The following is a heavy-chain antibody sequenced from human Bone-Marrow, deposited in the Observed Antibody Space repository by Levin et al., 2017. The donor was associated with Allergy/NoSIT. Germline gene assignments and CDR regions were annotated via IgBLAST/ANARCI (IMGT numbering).Heavy chain of an antibody. V-gene: IGHV4-31*03. CDR1: GDSISSGDYY. CDR3: AGGIKVGRSWNYGWFDP. J-gene: IGHJ5*02. D-gene: IGHD1-7*01. CDR2: IYYTGST. Sequence: LRLSCTVSGDSISSGDYYCNWIRQHPGKGLEWIGYIYYTGSTYYTPSLKSRVSMSVDRSKNLFSLKLSSVTAADTAVYYCAGGIKVGRSWNYGWFDPWGQGTLVTVSS.